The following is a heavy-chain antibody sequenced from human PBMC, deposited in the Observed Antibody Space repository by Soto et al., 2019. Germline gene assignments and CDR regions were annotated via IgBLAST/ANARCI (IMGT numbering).Heavy chain of an antibody. CDR1: GDSVSSNSAT. Sequence: SQTLSLTCAISGDSVSSNSATWNWIRQSPSRGLEWLGRTYYRSKWYNDYAVSVKNRITINPATSKTQFSLQLNSVTPEDTAVYYCARAYGDSVYDSPYYYYGMDVWGQGTTVTVSS. CDR2: TYYRSKWYN. CDR3: ARAYGDSVYDSPYYYYGMDV. J-gene: IGHJ6*02. D-gene: IGHD4-17*01. V-gene: IGHV6-1*01.